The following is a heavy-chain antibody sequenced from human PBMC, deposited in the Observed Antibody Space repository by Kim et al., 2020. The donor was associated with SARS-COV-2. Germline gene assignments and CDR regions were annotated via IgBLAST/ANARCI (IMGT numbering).Heavy chain of an antibody. CDR1: GGSFSGYY. Sequence: SETLSLTCAVYGGSFSGYYWSWIRQPPGKGLEWIGEINHSGSTNYNPSLKSRVTISVDTSKNQFSLKLSSVTAADTAVYYCARDQRGYFDRLDGMDVWGQGPTVTVSS. J-gene: IGHJ6*02. V-gene: IGHV4-34*01. CDR3: ARDQRGYFDRLDGMDV. CDR2: INHSGST. D-gene: IGHD3-9*01.